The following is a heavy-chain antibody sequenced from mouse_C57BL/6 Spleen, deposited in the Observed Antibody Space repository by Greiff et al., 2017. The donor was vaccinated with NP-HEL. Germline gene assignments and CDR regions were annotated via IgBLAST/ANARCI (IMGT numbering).Heavy chain of an antibody. V-gene: IGHV5-12*01. J-gene: IGHJ4*01. Sequence: EVQLVESGGGLVQPGGSLKLSCAASGFTFSDYYMYWVRQTPEKRLEWVAYISNGGGSTYYPDTVKGRFTISRDNAKHTLYLQMSRLKSEDTALYYCARQVLLRSYARDYWGQGTSVTVSS. CDR1: GFTFSDYY. CDR3: ARQVLLRSYARDY. D-gene: IGHD1-1*01. CDR2: ISNGGGST.